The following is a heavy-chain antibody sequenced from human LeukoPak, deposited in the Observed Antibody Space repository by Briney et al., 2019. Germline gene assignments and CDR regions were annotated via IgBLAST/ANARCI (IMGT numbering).Heavy chain of an antibody. CDR2: ISYDGSNK. Sequence: GGPLRLSCAASGFTFSSYAMHWVRQAPGKGLEWVAVISYDGSNKYYADSVKGRFTISRDNSKNTLYLQMDSLRAEDTAVYYCARGKGFYYYGMDVWGQGTTVTVSS. V-gene: IGHV3-30-3*01. CDR1: GFTFSSYA. CDR3: ARGKGFYYYGMDV. J-gene: IGHJ6*02.